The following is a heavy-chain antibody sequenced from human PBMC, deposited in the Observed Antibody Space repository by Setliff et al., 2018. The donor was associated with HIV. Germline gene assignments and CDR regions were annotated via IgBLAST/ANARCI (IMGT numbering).Heavy chain of an antibody. Sequence: SETLSLTCTVSGGSITGYFWNWIRQSPGKGLEWIGYIYYNGNTNYNPTLNSRGTISVDTSKNQFSLKLTSVTAADTAVYYCARLGRTVTTCWFDPWGQGTLVTVSS. J-gene: IGHJ5*02. V-gene: IGHV4-59*01. D-gene: IGHD4-17*01. CDR1: GGSITGYF. CDR2: IYYNGNT. CDR3: ARLGRTVTTCWFDP.